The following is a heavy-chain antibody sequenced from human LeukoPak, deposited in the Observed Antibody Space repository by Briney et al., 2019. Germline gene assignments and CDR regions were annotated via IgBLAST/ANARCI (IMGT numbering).Heavy chain of an antibody. CDR1: GYRFISYW. CDR3: ATYSRRVGTLNAFDI. Sequence: GESLQISCKGSGYRFISYWIGWVRPMPGKGREWLGIIDPGDSDTRYSPSFQGQVTISADKSINTAYLQWSSLKASDTAMYYCATYSRRVGTLNAFDIWGQGTMVTVSS. J-gene: IGHJ3*02. CDR2: IDPGDSDT. V-gene: IGHV5-51*01. D-gene: IGHD6-13*01.